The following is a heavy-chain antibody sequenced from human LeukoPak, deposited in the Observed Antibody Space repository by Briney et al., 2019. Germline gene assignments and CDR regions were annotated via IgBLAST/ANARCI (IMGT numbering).Heavy chain of an antibody. V-gene: IGHV3-33*01. D-gene: IGHD2-2*01. CDR3: ARDGDCSSTSCPPFDY. Sequence: GGSLRLSCAASGSTFSSYGMHWVRQAPGKGLEWVAVIWYDGSNKYYADSVKGRFTISRDNSKNTLYLQMNSLRAEDTAVYYCARDGDCSSTSCPPFDYWGQGTLVTVSS. CDR1: GSTFSSYG. CDR2: IWYDGSNK. J-gene: IGHJ4*02.